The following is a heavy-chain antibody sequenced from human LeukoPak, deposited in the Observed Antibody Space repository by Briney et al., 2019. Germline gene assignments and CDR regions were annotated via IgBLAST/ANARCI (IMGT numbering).Heavy chain of an antibody. D-gene: IGHD1-26*01. V-gene: IGHV3-33*01. CDR3: ATDRGSSPFDY. CDR2: IWHDGSNR. Sequence: TGGSLRLSCAASGFTFSSYGMHWVRQAPGKGLEWVAVIWHDGSNRYSADSVKGRFTISRDNSKNTLYLQMDSLRLEDTAVYYCATDRGSSPFDYWGQGTLVTVSS. CDR1: GFTFSSYG. J-gene: IGHJ4*02.